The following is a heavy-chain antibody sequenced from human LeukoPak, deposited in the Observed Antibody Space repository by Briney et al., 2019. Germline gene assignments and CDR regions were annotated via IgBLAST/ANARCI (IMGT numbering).Heavy chain of an antibody. J-gene: IGHJ4*02. D-gene: IGHD2-2*01. Sequence: GESLKISCKASGYSFTTYWIGWVRQVPGKGLEWVGIIYPADSTAKYSPSFQGQVTISVDKSISTAYLQWSRLEASDTAVYYCARVVPAADYFDYWGQGTLVTVSS. CDR3: ARVVPAADYFDY. CDR2: IYPADSTA. V-gene: IGHV5-51*01. CDR1: GYSFTTYW.